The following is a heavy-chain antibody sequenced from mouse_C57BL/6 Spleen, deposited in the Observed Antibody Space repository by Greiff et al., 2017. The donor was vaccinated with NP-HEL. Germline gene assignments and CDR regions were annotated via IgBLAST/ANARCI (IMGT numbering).Heavy chain of an antibody. Sequence: EVMLVESGGGLVQPGGSLSLSCAASGFTFTDYYMSWVRQPPGKALEWLGFIRNKANGYTTEYSASVKGRFTISRDNSQSILYLQMNALRAEDSATYYCARGGNFLDYWGQGTTLTVSS. D-gene: IGHD2-1*01. CDR3: ARGGNFLDY. J-gene: IGHJ2*01. CDR1: GFTFTDYY. CDR2: IRNKANGYTT. V-gene: IGHV7-3*01.